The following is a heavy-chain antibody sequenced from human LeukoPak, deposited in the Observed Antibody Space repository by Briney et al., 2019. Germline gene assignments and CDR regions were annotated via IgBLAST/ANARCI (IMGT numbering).Heavy chain of an antibody. Sequence: SETLSLTCTVSGGSISSSSYYWGWIRQPPGKGLEWIGSIYYSGSTYYNPSLKSRVTISVDTSKNQFSLKLSPVTAADTAVYYCARYCSSTSCYSGSWFDPWGQGTLVTVSS. CDR1: GGSISSSSYY. CDR2: IYYSGST. J-gene: IGHJ5*02. D-gene: IGHD2-2*01. CDR3: ARYCSSTSCYSGSWFDP. V-gene: IGHV4-39*07.